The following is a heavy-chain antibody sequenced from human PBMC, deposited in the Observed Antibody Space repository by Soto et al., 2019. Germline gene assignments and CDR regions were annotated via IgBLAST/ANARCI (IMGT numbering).Heavy chain of an antibody. D-gene: IGHD1-1*01. J-gene: IGHJ4*02. CDR2: IYYSGST. Sequence: SETLSLTCTVSGGSFDSTSYYWAWVRQPPGKGLEWIAYIYYSGSTYYNPSLKSRVTISVDTSRNQFSLRLSSVTAADTAVYYCATVPIVGTTPPYLDYGGQGTLVPVSP. V-gene: IGHV4-39*01. CDR3: ATVPIVGTTPPYLDY. CDR1: GGSFDSTSYY.